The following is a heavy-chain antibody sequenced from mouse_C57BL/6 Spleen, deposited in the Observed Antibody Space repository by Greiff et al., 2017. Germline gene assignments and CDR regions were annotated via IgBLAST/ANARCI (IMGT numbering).Heavy chain of an antibody. D-gene: IGHD1-1*01. CDR3: ARSGYYGHYYAMED. CDR1: GYAFSSSW. Sequence: VQLQQSGPELVKPGASVKISCKASGYAFSSSWMNWVKQRPGKGLEWIGRIYPGDGDTNYNGKFKGKATLTADKSSSTAYMQLSSLTSEDSAVYFCARSGYYGHYYAMEDWGQGTSVTVSS. J-gene: IGHJ4*01. CDR2: IYPGDGDT. V-gene: IGHV1-82*01.